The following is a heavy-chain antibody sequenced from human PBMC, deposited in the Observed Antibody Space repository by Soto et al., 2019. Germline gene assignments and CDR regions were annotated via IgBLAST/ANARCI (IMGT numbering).Heavy chain of an antibody. J-gene: IGHJ4*02. CDR3: ARQASIDY. Sequence: GGSLRLSCAASGFTFSSYWMHWVRQAPGEGLVWVSRINSDGTSTSYADSVKGRFTISRDNAKNTLYLQMNSLRTEDTAVYYCARQASIDYWGRRTLVTVSS. V-gene: IGHV3-74*01. CDR1: GFTFSSYW. CDR2: INSDGTST.